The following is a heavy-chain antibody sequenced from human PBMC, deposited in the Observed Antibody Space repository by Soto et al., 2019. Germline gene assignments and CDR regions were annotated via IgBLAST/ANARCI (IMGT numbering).Heavy chain of an antibody. Sequence: QVQLVESGGGVVQPGRSLRLSCAASGFTFSSYAMHWVRQAPGKGLEWVAVISYDGSNKYYADSVKGRFTISRDNSKNTXYXXMNSLRAEVTAVYYCARDELGYCISTSCYPWYFDLWGRGTLVTVSS. CDR3: ARDELGYCISTSCYPWYFDL. V-gene: IGHV3-30-3*01. J-gene: IGHJ2*01. D-gene: IGHD2-2*01. CDR1: GFTFSSYA. CDR2: ISYDGSNK.